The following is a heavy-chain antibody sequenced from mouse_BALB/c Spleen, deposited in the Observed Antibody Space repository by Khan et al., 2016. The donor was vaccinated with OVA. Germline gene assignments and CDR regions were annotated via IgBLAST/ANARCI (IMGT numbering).Heavy chain of an antibody. CDR2: ISSGGSS. CDR3: SRDCWFTY. Sequence: EVELVESGGGLVKPGGSLKLSCAASGFTFSNYAMSWVRQTPDKRLEWVASISSGGSSYYPDSVKGRFTISRDNDRNILYLQMSSLRSEDTAMYYCSRDCWFTYWGQGTLVTVSA. CDR1: GFTFSNYA. V-gene: IGHV5-6-5*01. J-gene: IGHJ3*01.